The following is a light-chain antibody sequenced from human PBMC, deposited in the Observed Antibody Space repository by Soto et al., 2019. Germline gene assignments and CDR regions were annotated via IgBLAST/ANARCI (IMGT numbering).Light chain of an antibody. Sequence: ESVLTQSPGTLSLSPGDRATLSCRASQSVSSNYLAWYQQRAGQAPRLLIYGASTRASGIPDRFSGSGSGTDFTLTISRLEPEDSAVYYCQQYGSSPTWTFGQGTKLEIK. V-gene: IGKV3-20*01. J-gene: IGKJ1*01. CDR2: GAS. CDR3: QQYGSSPTWT. CDR1: QSVSSNY.